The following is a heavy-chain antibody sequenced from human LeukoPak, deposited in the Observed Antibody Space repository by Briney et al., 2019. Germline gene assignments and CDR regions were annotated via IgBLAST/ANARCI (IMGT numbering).Heavy chain of an antibody. J-gene: IGHJ4*02. D-gene: IGHD6-13*01. CDR2: ISGSGGST. V-gene: IGHV3-23*01. Sequence: PGGTLRLSCAASGFTFSSYGMSWVRQAPGKGLEWVSAISGSGGSTYYADSVKGRFTISRDNSKNTLYLQMNSLRAEDTAVYYCAKDLWMYSSNWITADYWGQGTLVTVSS. CDR3: AKDLWMYSSNWITADY. CDR1: GFTFSSYG.